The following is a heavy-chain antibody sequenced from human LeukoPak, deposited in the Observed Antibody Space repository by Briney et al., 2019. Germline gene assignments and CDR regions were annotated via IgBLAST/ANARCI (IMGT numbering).Heavy chain of an antibody. J-gene: IGHJ4*02. V-gene: IGHV1-18*01. CDR3: ARDAYVWGSYHFDY. CDR2: ISAYNGNT. CDR1: GYTFTSYG. Sequence: ASVKLSCNASGYTFTSYGISWVRQAPGQGLEWMGLISAYNGNTNYAQKLQGRVTMTTDTSTSTAYMELRSLRSEDTAVYYCARDAYVWGSYHFDYWGQGTLVTVSS. D-gene: IGHD3-16*01.